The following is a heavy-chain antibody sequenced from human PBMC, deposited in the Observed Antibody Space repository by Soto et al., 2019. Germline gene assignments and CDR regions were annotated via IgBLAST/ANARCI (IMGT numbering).Heavy chain of an antibody. D-gene: IGHD6-13*01. CDR3: AFGIAAAGPSYGMDV. Sequence: QVQLVQSGAEVKKPGASVKVSCKASGYTFTSYGISWVRQAPGQGLEWMGWISAYNGNTNYAQKLQGRVTMTTDTSRXQADMELRSLRSDDTAVYYCAFGIAAAGPSYGMDVWGQGTTVTVSS. CDR2: ISAYNGNT. V-gene: IGHV1-18*01. CDR1: GYTFTSYG. J-gene: IGHJ6*02.